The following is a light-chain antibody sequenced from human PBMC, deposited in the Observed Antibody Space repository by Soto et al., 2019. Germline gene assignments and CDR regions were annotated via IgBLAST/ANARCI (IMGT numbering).Light chain of an antibody. CDR2: GNI. Sequence: QSVLTQPPSVSGAPGQRVTISCTGSSSNIGAGYDVHWYQHLPGSVPKLLIYGNINRPSGVPDRFSGSKSGTSASLAITGLRAEDEAHYYCQTWGRGTHVVFGGGTKLTVL. V-gene: IGLV1-40*01. CDR3: QTWGRGTHVV. J-gene: IGLJ2*01. CDR1: SSNIGAGYD.